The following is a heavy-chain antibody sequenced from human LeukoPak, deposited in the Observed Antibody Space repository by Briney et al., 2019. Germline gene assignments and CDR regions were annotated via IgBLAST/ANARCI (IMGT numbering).Heavy chain of an antibody. D-gene: IGHD3-22*01. CDR3: ASPKDSSGYYPYYYYYMDV. J-gene: IGHJ6*03. Sequence: SETLSLTCTVSGGSISSSSYYWGWIRQPPGNGLEWIGSIYYSGSTYYNPSLRSRVTISVDTSKNQFSLKLSSVTAADTAVYYCASPKDSSGYYPYYYYYMDVWGKGTTVTVSS. V-gene: IGHV4-39*01. CDR1: GGSISSSSYY. CDR2: IYYSGST.